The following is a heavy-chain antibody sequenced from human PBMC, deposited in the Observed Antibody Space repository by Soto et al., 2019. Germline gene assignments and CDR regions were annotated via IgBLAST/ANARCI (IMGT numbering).Heavy chain of an antibody. V-gene: IGHV1-3*01. Sequence: QVQFVQSGAEVKKPGASVKVSCKASGYTFTSYAIHWVRQAPGQRLEWMGWINGDNGNRKYSQKFQGRVTVTGDTSASTANMELSSLSSEDTAVYYCASDGHELGRVGWYFDLWGRGTLVSVSS. D-gene: IGHD3-16*01. CDR1: GYTFTSYA. CDR3: ASDGHELGRVGWYFDL. J-gene: IGHJ2*01. CDR2: INGDNGNR.